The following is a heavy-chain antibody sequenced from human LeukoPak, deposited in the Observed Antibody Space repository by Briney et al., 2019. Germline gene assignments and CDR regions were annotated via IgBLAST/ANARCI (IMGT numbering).Heavy chain of an antibody. D-gene: IGHD1-26*01. J-gene: IGHJ4*02. CDR1: GYSISSGYY. V-gene: IGHV4-38-2*02. CDR3: ARGKSRGSHIDY. CDR2: MYYSGNT. Sequence: PSETLSLTCTVSGYSISSGYYWGWIRQPPGKGLEWIGSMYYSGNTHYNPSLKSRVTISVDTSKNQFSLKLRSVTAADTAFYYCARGKSRGSHIDYWGQGTLVTVSS.